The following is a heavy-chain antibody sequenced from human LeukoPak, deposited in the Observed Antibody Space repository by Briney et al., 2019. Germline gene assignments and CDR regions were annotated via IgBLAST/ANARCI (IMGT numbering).Heavy chain of an antibody. J-gene: IGHJ4*02. V-gene: IGHV3-30*04. CDR2: ISYDGSNK. CDR1: GFTFSSYA. CDR3: AKDDAWLRFGE. Sequence: GSLRLSCAASGFTFSSYAMHWVRQAPGKGLEWVAVISYDGSNKYYADSVKGRFTISRDNSKNMVYLQVISLTAEDTAVYYCAKDDAWLRFGEWSQGTLSPSPQ. D-gene: IGHD3-10*01.